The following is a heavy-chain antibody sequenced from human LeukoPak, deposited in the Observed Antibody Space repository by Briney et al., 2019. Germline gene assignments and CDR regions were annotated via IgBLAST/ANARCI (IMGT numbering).Heavy chain of an antibody. CDR2: IIPIFGTA. V-gene: IGHV1-69*05. J-gene: IGHJ3*02. Sequence: GVSVKVSCKASGGTFSSYAISWVRQAPGQGLEWMGGIIPIFGTANYAQKFQGRVTITTDESTSTAYMELSSLRSEDTAVYYCARDHFTLTYYYDSSGYYYDAFDIWGQGTMVTVSS. D-gene: IGHD3-22*01. CDR1: GGTFSSYA. CDR3: ARDHFTLTYYYDSSGYYYDAFDI.